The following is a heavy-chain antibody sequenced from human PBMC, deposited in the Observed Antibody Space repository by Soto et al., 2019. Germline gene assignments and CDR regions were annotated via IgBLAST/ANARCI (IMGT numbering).Heavy chain of an antibody. Sequence: PGESLKISCKGSGYSFTSYWITWVRQMPGKGLEWMGRIDPRDSYTNYSPSFQGHVTISVDKSISTAYVQWSSLKASDTAMYYCARHTAVANRGAPYYFDYWGQGTLVTVSS. V-gene: IGHV5-10-1*01. D-gene: IGHD6-19*01. CDR1: GYSFTSYW. CDR2: IDPRDSYT. CDR3: ARHTAVANRGAPYYFDY. J-gene: IGHJ4*02.